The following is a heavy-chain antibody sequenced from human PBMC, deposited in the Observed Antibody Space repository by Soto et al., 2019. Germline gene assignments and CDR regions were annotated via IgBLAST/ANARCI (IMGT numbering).Heavy chain of an antibody. Sequence: QVQLVQSGAEVKKPGASVKVSCKASGYTFTSYGISWVRQAPGQGLEWMGWISAYNGNTNYAQKLQGRVTMTTDTSTSTAYMELRSLRSDDTAVSDCVAVYGGNLWGGGSYWGQGTLVTVSS. CDR2: ISAYNGNT. J-gene: IGHJ4*02. V-gene: IGHV1-18*01. CDR3: VAVYGGNLWGGGSY. CDR1: GYTFTSYG. D-gene: IGHD4-17*01.